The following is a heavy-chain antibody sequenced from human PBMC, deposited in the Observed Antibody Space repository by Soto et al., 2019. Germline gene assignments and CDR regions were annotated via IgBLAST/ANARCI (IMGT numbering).Heavy chain of an antibody. CDR2: ITGSGGRT. CDR3: AKAEILEWCYSYYYMDV. J-gene: IGHJ6*03. D-gene: IGHD3-3*01. V-gene: IGHV3-23*01. Sequence: EVQLLESGGGLVQPGGSLRLSCAASDFALSSYAMSWVRQAPGKGLEWVSTITGSGGRTYYADSVKGRFTIARDNSNNTLFLRMSSLRAEDTAVYYCAKAEILEWCYSYYYMDVLGKGTTVTVSS. CDR1: DFALSSYA.